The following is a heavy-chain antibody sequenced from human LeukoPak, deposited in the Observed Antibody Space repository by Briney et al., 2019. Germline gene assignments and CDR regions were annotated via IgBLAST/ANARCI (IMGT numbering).Heavy chain of an antibody. V-gene: IGHV1-18*01. D-gene: IGHD2-15*01. CDR3: ASLGCSGGSCHYQNYFDY. CDR2: ISAYNGNT. J-gene: IGHJ4*02. Sequence: ASVKVSCKASGYTFTSYGISWVRQAPGQGLEWMGWISAYNGNTNYAQKLQGRVTMTTDTSTSTAYMELRSLRSDDTAVYYCASLGCSGGSCHYQNYFDYWGREPWSPSPQ. CDR1: GYTFTSYG.